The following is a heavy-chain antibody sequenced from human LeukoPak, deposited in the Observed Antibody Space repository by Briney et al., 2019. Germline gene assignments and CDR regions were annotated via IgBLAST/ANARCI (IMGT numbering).Heavy chain of an antibody. CDR3: ARDGAAAGGNWFDP. V-gene: IGHV4-61*02. Sequence: KPSETLSLTCTVSGGSLSSSSYYWSWIRQPPGKGLEWIGRIYTSGSTNYNPSLKSRVTISVDTSKNQFSLKLSSVTAADTAVYYCARDGAAAGGNWFDPWGQGTLVTVSS. J-gene: IGHJ5*02. CDR1: GGSLSSSSYY. D-gene: IGHD6-13*01. CDR2: IYTSGST.